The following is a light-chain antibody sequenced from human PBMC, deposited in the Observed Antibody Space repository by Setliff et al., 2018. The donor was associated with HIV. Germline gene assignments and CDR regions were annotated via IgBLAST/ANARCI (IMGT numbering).Light chain of an antibody. Sequence: QSALAQPASVSGSPGQSITISCTGTSSDVGGYNWVSWYQQHPGKAPKLMIYEVSNRPSGVSNRFSGSKSGSTASLTISGLQAEDEADYYCTPYTRDNTITRVFGTGTRSPS. CDR2: EVS. CDR3: TPYTRDNTITRV. CDR1: SSDVGGYNW. V-gene: IGLV2-14*01. J-gene: IGLJ1*01.